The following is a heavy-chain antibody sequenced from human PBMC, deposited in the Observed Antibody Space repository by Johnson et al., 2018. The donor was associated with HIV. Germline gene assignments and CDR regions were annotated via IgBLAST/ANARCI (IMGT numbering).Heavy chain of an antibody. CDR2: IKSKTDGGTT. CDR1: GFTFSSYA. Sequence: VQLVESGGGVVRPGRSLRLSCAASGFTFSSYAMHWVRQAPGKGLEWVGRIKSKTDGGTTDYAAPVKGRFTISRDDSKNTLYLQMNSLKTEDTAVYYCTTDLVPAAKEPVVVGGAFDIWGQGTMVTVSS. D-gene: IGHD2-2*01. J-gene: IGHJ3*02. V-gene: IGHV3-15*01. CDR3: TTDLVPAAKEPVVVGGAFDI.